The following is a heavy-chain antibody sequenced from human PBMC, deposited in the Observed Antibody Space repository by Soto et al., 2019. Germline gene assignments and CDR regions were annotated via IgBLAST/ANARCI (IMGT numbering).Heavy chain of an antibody. Sequence: SETLSLTCTVSGGSSSSGDYYWSWIRQPPGKGLEWIGYIYYSGSTYYNPSLKSRVTISVDTSKNQFSLKLSSVTAADTAVYYCARATYYYDSSGYPTGAFDIWGQGTMVTVSS. CDR3: ARATYYYDSSGYPTGAFDI. J-gene: IGHJ3*02. CDR1: GGSSSSGDYY. D-gene: IGHD3-22*01. CDR2: IYYSGST. V-gene: IGHV4-30-4*01.